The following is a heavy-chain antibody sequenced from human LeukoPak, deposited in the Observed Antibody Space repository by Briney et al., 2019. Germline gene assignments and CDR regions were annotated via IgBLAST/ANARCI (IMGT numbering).Heavy chain of an antibody. J-gene: IGHJ4*02. CDR2: IIPIFGTA. V-gene: IGHV1-69*13. Sequence: ASVKVSCKASGGTFSSYAISWVRQAPGQGLEWMGGIIPIFGTANYAQKFQGRVTITADESTSTAYMELSSLRSEDTAVYYCAREGVLGPISSTIDPGKYYFDYWGQGTLVTVSS. D-gene: IGHD6-13*01. CDR3: AREGVLGPISSTIDPGKYYFDY. CDR1: GGTFSSYA.